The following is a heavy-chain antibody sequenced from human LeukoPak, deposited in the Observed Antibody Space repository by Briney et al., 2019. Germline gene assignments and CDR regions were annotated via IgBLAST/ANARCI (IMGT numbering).Heavy chain of an antibody. V-gene: IGHV4-59*08. J-gene: IGHJ5*02. D-gene: IGHD5-24*01. CDR3: ARTKDGYNPA. Sequence: SETLSLTCGVYGGSISSYYWSWIRQPPGKGLEWIGYIYYSGSTNYNPSLKSRVTISVDTSKNQFSLKLSSVTAADTAVYYCARTKDGYNPAWGQGTLVTVSS. CDR1: GGSISSYY. CDR2: IYYSGST.